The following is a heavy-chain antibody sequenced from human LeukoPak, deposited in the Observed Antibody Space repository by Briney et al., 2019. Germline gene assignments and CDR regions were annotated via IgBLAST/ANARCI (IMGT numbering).Heavy chain of an antibody. CDR1: GASITSYY. CDR3: ARRGPYYDFWSGRFGVGRSNFDY. J-gene: IGHJ4*02. Sequence: PWETLSLTCTVSGASITSYYWSWIRQPPGKGLDWIGCIHYSGTTNYNPSLKSRVTISVDTSKNQFSLKLSSVTAADTAVYYCARRGPYYDFWSGRFGVGRSNFDYWGQGTLVTVSS. CDR2: IHYSGTT. D-gene: IGHD3-3*01. V-gene: IGHV4-59*12.